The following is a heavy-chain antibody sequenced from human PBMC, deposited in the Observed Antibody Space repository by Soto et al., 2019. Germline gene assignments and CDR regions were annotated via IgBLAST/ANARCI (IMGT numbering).Heavy chain of an antibody. D-gene: IGHD3-3*01. CDR2: IIPIFGTA. CDR3: ASSPLRFLEWLQDDY. Sequence: SVKVSCKASGGTFSSYAISWVRQAPGQGLEWMGGIIPIFGTANYAQKFQGRVTITADKSTSTAYMELSSLRSEDTAVYYCASSPLRFLEWLQDDYWGQGTLVTVSS. J-gene: IGHJ4*02. V-gene: IGHV1-69*06. CDR1: GGTFSSYA.